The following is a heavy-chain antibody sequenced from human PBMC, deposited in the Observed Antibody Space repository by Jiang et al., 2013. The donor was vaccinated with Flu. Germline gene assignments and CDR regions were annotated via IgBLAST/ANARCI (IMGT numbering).Heavy chain of an antibody. CDR1: GDIVSSNTAA. CDR2: TYYRSKWYN. D-gene: IGHD7-27*01. V-gene: IGHV6-1*01. CDR3: ARDHPETLGRNNWFDP. Sequence: GLVKPSETLSLTCVISGDIVSSNTAAWNWIRQSPSRGLEWLGKTYYRSKWYNDYALSVRSRITINPDTSKNQFSLQLNSVTPDDTGVYYCARDHPETLGRNNWFDPWGQGTLVTVSS. J-gene: IGHJ5*02.